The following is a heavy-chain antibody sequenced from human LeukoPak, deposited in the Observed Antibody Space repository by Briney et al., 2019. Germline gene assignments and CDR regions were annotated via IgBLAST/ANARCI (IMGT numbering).Heavy chain of an antibody. CDR2: IYPGDSDT. Sequence: GESQKISCKGSRYSFTSYWIGWVRQMPGKGLEWMGIIYPGDSDTRYSPSFQGQVTISADKSISTAYLQWSSLKASDTAMYYCARIGGEQLWLPQYLYYYYYGMDVWGQGTTVTVSS. V-gene: IGHV5-51*01. CDR1: RYSFTSYW. D-gene: IGHD5-18*01. CDR3: ARIGGEQLWLPQYLYYYYYGMDV. J-gene: IGHJ6*02.